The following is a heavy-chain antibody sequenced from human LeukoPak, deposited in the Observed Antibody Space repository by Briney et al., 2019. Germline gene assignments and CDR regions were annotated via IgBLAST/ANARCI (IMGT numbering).Heavy chain of an antibody. D-gene: IGHD5-12*01. CDR2: ISYDGVKI. J-gene: IGHJ4*02. CDR1: GFTFSSYA. CDR3: ARVISGYDFLPDY. V-gene: IGHV3-30-3*01. Sequence: GRSLRLSCAASGFTFSSYAMHWVRQAPGKGLEWVTLISYDGVKIYYEDSVKGRFTISRDNSKNTLYLQMNSLRTEDTAVYYCARVISGYDFLPDYWGQGTLVTVSS.